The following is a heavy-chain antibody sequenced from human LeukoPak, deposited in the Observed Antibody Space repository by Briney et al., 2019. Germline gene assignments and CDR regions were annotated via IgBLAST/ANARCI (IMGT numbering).Heavy chain of an antibody. CDR1: GFTVSSNY. CDR2: LYSGGST. J-gene: IGHJ3*02. CDR3: ARGVERPREAAAFDI. V-gene: IGHV3-53*01. Sequence: GGSLRLTWAASGFTVSSNYLSCIRQAPGKGLEWVSVLYSGGSTYYADPVRGRFSISRDNSKNTLYLQMNSLRAEDTAVYYCARGVERPREAAAFDIWGQGTVVTVSS. D-gene: IGHD1-1*01.